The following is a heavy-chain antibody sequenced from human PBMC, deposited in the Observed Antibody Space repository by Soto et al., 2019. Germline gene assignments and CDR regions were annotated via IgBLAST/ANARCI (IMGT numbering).Heavy chain of an antibody. Sequence: PSETLSLTCTVSGGSIRSGDYYWSWIRQPPGKGLEWIGYIYYTGSTYYNPSLKSRVSISVDTSKNQFSLKLSSVTAADTAVYYCARVPHYYDSSGHFRDCWGQGSLVTVSS. J-gene: IGHJ4*02. CDR3: ARVPHYYDSSGHFRDC. V-gene: IGHV4-30-4*01. CDR2: IYYTGST. D-gene: IGHD3-22*01. CDR1: GGSIRSGDYY.